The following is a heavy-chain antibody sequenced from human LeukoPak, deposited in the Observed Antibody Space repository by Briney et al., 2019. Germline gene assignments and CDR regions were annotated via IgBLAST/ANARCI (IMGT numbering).Heavy chain of an antibody. D-gene: IGHD2-2*01. J-gene: IGHJ4*02. Sequence: PGGSLRLSCAASGFTVSSNYMSWVRQAPGKGLEWVSVIYSGGSTYYADSVKGRFTISRDNSKNTLDLQMNSLRAEDTAMYYCAGQSSGTRPFDYWGQGTLVTVSS. V-gene: IGHV3-66*04. CDR3: AGQSSGTRPFDY. CDR1: GFTVSSNY. CDR2: IYSGGST.